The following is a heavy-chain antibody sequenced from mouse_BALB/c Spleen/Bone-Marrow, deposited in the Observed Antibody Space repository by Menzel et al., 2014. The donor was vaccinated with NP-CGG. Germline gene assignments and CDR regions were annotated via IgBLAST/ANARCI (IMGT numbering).Heavy chain of an antibody. D-gene: IGHD4-1*01. CDR3: TRGGNWDDFDV. CDR2: ISSGSTAI. CDR1: GFTFSSFG. Sequence: EVNVVDSGGGLVQPGGSRKLSCAASGFTFSSFGMHWVRQAPEKGLEWVAYISSGSTAIFYADTVKGRFTISRDNPKNTLFLQMTSLGSEDTAMYYCTRGGNWDDFDVWGAGTTVTVSS. V-gene: IGHV5-17*02. J-gene: IGHJ1*01.